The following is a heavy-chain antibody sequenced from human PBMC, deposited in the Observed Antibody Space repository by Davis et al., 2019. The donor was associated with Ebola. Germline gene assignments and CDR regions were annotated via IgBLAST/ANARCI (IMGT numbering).Heavy chain of an antibody. J-gene: IGHJ6*02. CDR3: ARDPLIGRNYGMDV. V-gene: IGHV3-9*01. D-gene: IGHD3-16*01. CDR1: GFTFDDYA. CDR2: ISWNSGSI. Sequence: PGGSLRLSCAASGFTFDDYAMHWVRQAPGKGLEWVSGISWNSGSIGYADSVKGRFTISRDNSKNTLYLQMNSLRAEDTAVYYCARDPLIGRNYGMDVWGQGTTVTVSS.